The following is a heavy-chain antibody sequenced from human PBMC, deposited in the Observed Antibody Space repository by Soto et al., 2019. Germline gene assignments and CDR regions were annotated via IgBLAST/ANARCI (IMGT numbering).Heavy chain of an antibody. V-gene: IGHV1-18*01. CDR2: ISTTKGNA. J-gene: IGHJ6*03. Sequence: ASLKVSCKASGYTFSNYGINWVRQAPGQGLEWMGWISTTKGNANYAQNIQGRATMTTDTLTSTAYMELRSLRSDDTAIYYCAREVTGYYYIDVWGKGTTVTVSS. CDR3: AREVTGYYYIDV. CDR1: GYTFSNYG. D-gene: IGHD2-8*02.